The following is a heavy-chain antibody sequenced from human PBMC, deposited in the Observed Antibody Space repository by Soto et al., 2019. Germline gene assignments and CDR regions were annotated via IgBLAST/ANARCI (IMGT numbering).Heavy chain of an antibody. V-gene: IGHV3-30*18. D-gene: IGHD6-13*01. CDR2: ITYDGSYS. CDR3: PKAGGRSNWFNYYSLDV. Sequence: QEQLVESGGGVFQSGRSLRLSCVGSGFVFRHFGMHWVRQAPGKGLVWVALITYDGSYSHYADVGEGRFTISRDADKGTVSLQMDNLTPEDTALYYCPKAGGRSNWFNYYSLDVWGEGPMVTVSS. CDR1: GFVFRHFG. J-gene: IGHJ6*01.